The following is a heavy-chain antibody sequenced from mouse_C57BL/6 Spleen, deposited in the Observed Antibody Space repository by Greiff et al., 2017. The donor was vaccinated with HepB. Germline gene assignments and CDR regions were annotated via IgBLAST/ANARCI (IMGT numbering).Heavy chain of an antibody. Sequence: EVQGVESGGGLVKPGGSLKLSCAASGFTFSDYGMHWVRQAPEKGLEWVAYISSGSSTIYYADTVKGRFTISRDNAKNTLFLQMTSLRSEDTAMYYCARDYVGGYYYAMDYWGQGTSVTVSS. CDR3: ARDYVGGYYYAMDY. CDR2: ISSGSSTI. J-gene: IGHJ4*01. V-gene: IGHV5-17*01. D-gene: IGHD1-1*02. CDR1: GFTFSDYG.